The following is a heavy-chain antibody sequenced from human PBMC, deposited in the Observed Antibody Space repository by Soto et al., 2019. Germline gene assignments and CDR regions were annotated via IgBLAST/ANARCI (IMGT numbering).Heavy chain of an antibody. V-gene: IGHV3-23*01. Sequence: EVQLLESGGGLVQPGGSLRLSCAASGFTFSSYAMSWVRQAPGKGLEWVSAISGSGGSTYYADSVKGRFTISRDNSKNTLYLQMNSLRAEDTAVYYCAKDEYYDFWSGLITPLSAGYWGQGTLVTVSS. CDR3: AKDEYYDFWSGLITPLSAGY. CDR2: ISGSGGST. D-gene: IGHD3-3*01. J-gene: IGHJ4*02. CDR1: GFTFSSYA.